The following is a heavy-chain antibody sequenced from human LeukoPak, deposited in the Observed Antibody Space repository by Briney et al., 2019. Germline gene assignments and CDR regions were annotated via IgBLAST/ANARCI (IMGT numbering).Heavy chain of an antibody. CDR3: ASGLELDY. V-gene: IGHV1-3*01. J-gene: IGHJ4*02. CDR1: GYIFTAYA. CDR2: INAGTSKT. Sequence: ASVKVSCKASGYIFTAYAMHWVRQAPGQRPEWMGWINAGTSKTRYSQKFQDRVTITRDTSASTAYMELSSLKSEDTAVYYCASGLELDYWGQGTLVTVSS.